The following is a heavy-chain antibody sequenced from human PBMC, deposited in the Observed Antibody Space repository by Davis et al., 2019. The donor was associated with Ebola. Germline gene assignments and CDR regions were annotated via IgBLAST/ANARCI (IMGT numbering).Heavy chain of an antibody. Sequence: HSQTLPLTCSISGGRVAGGSGGWNWIRQSPSRGLEWLGRTYYRSKWYDGYAESVKSRINISPDTAKNQFSLHLNSVTPEDRGVYYCTRGWLRGAMDVWAQGTTVTVSS. V-gene: IGHV6-1*01. CDR3: TRGWLRGAMDV. CDR2: TYYRSKWYD. CDR1: GGRVAGGSGG. J-gene: IGHJ6*02. D-gene: IGHD5-24*01.